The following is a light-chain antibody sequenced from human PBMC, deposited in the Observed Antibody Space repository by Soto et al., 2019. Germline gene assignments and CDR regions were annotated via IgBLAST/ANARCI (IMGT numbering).Light chain of an antibody. CDR3: QQYNSYSYT. CDR2: KAS. V-gene: IGKV1-5*03. CDR1: QSISYW. J-gene: IGKJ2*01. Sequence: DIQMTQSPSTLSASVGDRVTITCRASQSISYWLAWYQQNPGKAPKLLISKASSLESGVPSRFSGSGYGTEFTLTISNLQPDDFATYYCQQYNSYSYTFGQGTKLEIK.